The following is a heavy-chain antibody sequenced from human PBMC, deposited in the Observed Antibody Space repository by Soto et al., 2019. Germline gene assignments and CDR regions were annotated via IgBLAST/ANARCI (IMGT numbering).Heavy chain of an antibody. CDR3: ARDSDTAMVGIRYYYMDV. D-gene: IGHD5-18*01. CDR1: GFTFSSYG. CDR2: IWYDGSNK. Sequence: GGSLRLSCAASGFTFSSYGMHWVRQAPGKGLEWVAVIWYDGSNKYYADYVKGRFTISRDNSKNTLYLKRNSLRAEDTAVYYCARDSDTAMVGIRYYYMDVWGKGTTVTVSS. V-gene: IGHV3-33*01. J-gene: IGHJ6*03.